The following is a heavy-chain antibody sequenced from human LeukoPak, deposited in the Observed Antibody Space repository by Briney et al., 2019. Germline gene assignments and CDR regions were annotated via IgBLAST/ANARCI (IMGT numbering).Heavy chain of an antibody. CDR2: VSYFGTT. J-gene: IGHJ3*02. D-gene: IGHD2-2*01. CDR3: ARLGEILVLGHDAFDI. CDR1: GGSISSYY. Sequence: SETLSLTCTVSGGSISSYYWSWIRQAPGNGLEWIGYVSYFGTTSYKPSLKSRVTMSMDTSQNQFSLKMTSVTAADTAVYFCARLGEILVLGHDAFDIWGQGTMVAVAS. V-gene: IGHV4-59*01.